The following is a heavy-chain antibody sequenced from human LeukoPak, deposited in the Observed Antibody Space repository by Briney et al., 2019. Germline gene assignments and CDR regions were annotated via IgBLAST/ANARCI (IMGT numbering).Heavy chain of an antibody. V-gene: IGHV3-48*03. CDR1: GFTFSSYE. CDR2: ISNSGNNI. CDR3: ARRFDQ. Sequence: PGGSLRLSCAASGFTFSSYEMNWVRQAPGKGLEWVVHISNSGNNIDYADSVKGRFTISRDNAKNSVSLQMNSLRAEDTAVYYCARRFDQWGQGTLVTVSS. J-gene: IGHJ4*02.